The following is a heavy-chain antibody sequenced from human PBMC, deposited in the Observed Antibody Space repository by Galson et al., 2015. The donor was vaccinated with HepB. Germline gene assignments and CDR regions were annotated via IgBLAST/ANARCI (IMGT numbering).Heavy chain of an antibody. CDR3: ARAKVRGVILAFDI. CDR2: IIPILGIA. V-gene: IGHV1-69*04. D-gene: IGHD3-10*01. Sequence: SVKVSCKVSGYTLTELSMHWVRQAPGQGLEWMGRIIPILGIANYAQKFQGRVTITADKSTSTAYMELSSLSSEDTAVYYCARAKVRGVILAFDIWGQGTMVTVSS. CDR1: GYTLTELS. J-gene: IGHJ3*02.